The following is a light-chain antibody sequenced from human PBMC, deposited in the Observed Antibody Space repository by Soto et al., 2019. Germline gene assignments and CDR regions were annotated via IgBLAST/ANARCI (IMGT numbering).Light chain of an antibody. J-gene: IGKJ3*01. V-gene: IGKV3-20*01. CDR1: QSVTSSY. CDR3: QQYDSFIFT. CDR2: GAS. Sequence: EIVLTQSPGTLSLSPGERATLSCRASQSVTSSYLAWYQQKPGQAPRLLIYGASRRATGIPDRFSGGGSGTDFTLTISRLEPEVFAVYYCQQYDSFIFTFGPGTKVDIK.